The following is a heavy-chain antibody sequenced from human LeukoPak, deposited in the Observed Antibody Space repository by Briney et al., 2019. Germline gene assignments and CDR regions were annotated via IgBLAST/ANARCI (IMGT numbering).Heavy chain of an antibody. CDR2: INHSGST. V-gene: IGHV4-34*01. J-gene: IGHJ4*02. D-gene: IGHD3-22*01. Sequence: PSETLSLTCAVYGGSFSGCYWNWIRQPPGKGLEWIGEINHSGSTNYNPSLKSRVTISVDTSKNQFSLKLSSVTAADTAVYYCARQDDYDSSGYVGYYFDYWGQGTLVTVSS. CDR3: ARQDDYDSSGYVGYYFDY. CDR1: GGSFSGCY.